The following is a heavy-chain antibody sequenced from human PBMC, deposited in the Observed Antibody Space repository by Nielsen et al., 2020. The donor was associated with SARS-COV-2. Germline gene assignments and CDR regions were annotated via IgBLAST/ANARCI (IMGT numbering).Heavy chain of an antibody. V-gene: IGHV4-34*01. CDR3: ARDERNWKRTRGWDY. CDR1: GGSFSGYY. CDR2: INHSGST. J-gene: IGHJ4*02. D-gene: IGHD1-1*01. Sequence: SETLSLTCAVYGGSFSGYYWSWIRQPPGKGLEWIGEINHSGSTNYNPSLKSRVTISVDTSKNQFSLKLSSVTAADTAVYYCARDERNWKRTRGWDYWGQGTLVTVSS.